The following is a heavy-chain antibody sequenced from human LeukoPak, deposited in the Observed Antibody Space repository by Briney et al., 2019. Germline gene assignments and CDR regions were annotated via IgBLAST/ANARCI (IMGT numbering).Heavy chain of an antibody. V-gene: IGHV3-73*01. Sequence: GGSLRLSCAASGFTFSGSAMHWVRQASGKGLEWVGRIRSKANSYATAYAASVKGRFTISRDDSKNTAYLQMNSLKTEDTAVYYCTRAGDDYVWEDFDYWGQGTLVTVSS. D-gene: IGHD3-16*01. CDR3: TRAGDDYVWEDFDY. J-gene: IGHJ4*02. CDR2: IRSKANSYAT. CDR1: GFTFSGSA.